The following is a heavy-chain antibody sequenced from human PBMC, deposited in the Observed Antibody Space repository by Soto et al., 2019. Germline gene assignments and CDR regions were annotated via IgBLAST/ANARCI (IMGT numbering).Heavy chain of an antibody. Sequence: SVKVSCKASGGTFSSYAISWVRQAPGQGLEWMGGIIPIFGTANYAQKFQGRVTITADESTSTAYMELSSLRSEDTAVYYCASNYYDSSGYYYYFDYWGQGTLVTVSS. V-gene: IGHV1-69*13. CDR2: IIPIFGTA. D-gene: IGHD3-22*01. J-gene: IGHJ4*02. CDR1: GGTFSSYA. CDR3: ASNYYDSSGYYYYFDY.